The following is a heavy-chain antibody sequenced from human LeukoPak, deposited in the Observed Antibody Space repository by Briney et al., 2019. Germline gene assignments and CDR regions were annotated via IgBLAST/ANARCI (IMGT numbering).Heavy chain of an antibody. CDR3: ARDRSSGCRNYFDY. D-gene: IGHD6-19*01. J-gene: IGHJ4*02. CDR2: IKQDGSEK. CDR1: GFTCSSYW. V-gene: IGHV3-7*03. Sequence: PGGSLRLSCAASGFTCSSYWVSWVPQAPGKGLEWVANIKQDGSEKYYVDSVKGRFTISRDNAKNSLYLQMNSLRAEDTAVYYCARDRSSGCRNYFDYWGQGTLVTVSS.